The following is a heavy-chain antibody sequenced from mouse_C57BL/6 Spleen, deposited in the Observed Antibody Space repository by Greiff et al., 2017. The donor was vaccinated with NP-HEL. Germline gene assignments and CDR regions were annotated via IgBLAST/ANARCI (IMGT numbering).Heavy chain of an antibody. D-gene: IGHD3-2*02. CDR1: GYTFTDYE. Sequence: QVQLQQSGAELVRPGASVTLSCKASGYTFTDYEMHWVKQTPVHGLEWIGAIDPETGGTAYNQKFKGKAILTADKSSSTAYMELRSLTSEDSAVYYCTRWAQATSYFDYWGQGTTLTVSS. CDR3: TRWAQATSYFDY. J-gene: IGHJ2*01. CDR2: IDPETGGT. V-gene: IGHV1-15*01.